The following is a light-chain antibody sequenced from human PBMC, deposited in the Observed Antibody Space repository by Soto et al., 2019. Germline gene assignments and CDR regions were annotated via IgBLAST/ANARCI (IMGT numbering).Light chain of an antibody. CDR2: GAS. CDR3: QQYMNWPPIT. J-gene: IGKJ5*01. Sequence: EIGMTQSPATLSVSPRERATLSCRASQSVSSNLAWYQQKPGQAPRLLIYGASTRATGIPARFSGSGSGTEFTLTISSLHSEDLAVYYCQQYMNWPPITFGQGTRLEIK. CDR1: QSVSSN. V-gene: IGKV3-15*01.